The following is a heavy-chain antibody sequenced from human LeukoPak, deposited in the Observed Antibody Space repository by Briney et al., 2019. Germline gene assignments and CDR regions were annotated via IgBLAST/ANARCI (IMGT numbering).Heavy chain of an antibody. CDR3: ARGSTVTTRFDY. Sequence: SETLSLTCTVSGGSISSSSYYWGWIRQPPGKGLEWIGEINHSGSTNYNPSLKSRVTISVDTSKNQFSLKLSSVTAADTAVYYCARGSTVTTRFDYWGQGTLVNVSS. J-gene: IGHJ4*02. D-gene: IGHD4-17*01. CDR2: INHSGST. V-gene: IGHV4-39*07. CDR1: GGSISSSSYY.